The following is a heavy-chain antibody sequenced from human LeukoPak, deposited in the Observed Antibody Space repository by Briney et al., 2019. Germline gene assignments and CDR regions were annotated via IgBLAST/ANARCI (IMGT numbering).Heavy chain of an antibody. CDR3: AKATDYDSSGPSSD. V-gene: IGHV3-23*01. CDR2: ISGSGGST. J-gene: IGHJ4*02. CDR1: GFTFSSYA. Sequence: GGSLRLSCAASGFTFSSYAMSWVRQAPGKGLEWVSAISGSGGSTYYADSVKGRFTISRDNSKNTLYLQMNSLRAEDTAVYYCAKATDYDSSGPSSDWGQGTLVTVSS. D-gene: IGHD3-22*01.